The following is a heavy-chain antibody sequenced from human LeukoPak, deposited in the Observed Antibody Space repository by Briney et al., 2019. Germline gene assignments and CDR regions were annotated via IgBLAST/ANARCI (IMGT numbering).Heavy chain of an antibody. CDR1: GGSISSYY. J-gene: IGHJ4*02. Sequence: SETLSLTCTVSGGSISSYYWSWIRQPPGKGLEWIGNTYYSGSTIYNPSLKNRVTISVDRSKNQFSLKLSSVTAADTAVYYCAGGLELIDYWGQGTLVTVSS. V-gene: IGHV4-59*12. CDR2: TYYSGST. CDR3: AGGLELIDY. D-gene: IGHD1-7*01.